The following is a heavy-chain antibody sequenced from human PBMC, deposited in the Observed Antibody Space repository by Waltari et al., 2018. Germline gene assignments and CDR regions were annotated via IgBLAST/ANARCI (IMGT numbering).Heavy chain of an antibody. CDR2: IMTDGREE. CDR3: VRDQWFAFDI. J-gene: IGHJ3*02. Sequence: EVQPVESGGGLVQPGGSLRLSRAASVLTLSNYWMSWVRQAPGKGPEWVANIMTDGREEYYVDSVRGRFTISRDNAKNSLYLQMNSLRPEDTAVYYCVRDQWFAFDIWGQGTMVTVSS. V-gene: IGHV3-7*01. D-gene: IGHD3-22*01. CDR1: VLTLSNYW.